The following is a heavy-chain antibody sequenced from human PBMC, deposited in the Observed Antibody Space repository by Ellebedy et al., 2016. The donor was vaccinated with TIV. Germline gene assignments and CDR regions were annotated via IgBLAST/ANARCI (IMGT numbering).Heavy chain of an antibody. CDR3: ARSYGDYHSD. D-gene: IGHD4-17*01. Sequence: SETLSLTCALYGGSFSDNYCTWLRQPPGKGLEWIGEINHGGSIIYNPSLESRVTISVDTSTNEFSLKVKSMTAADTAKYFCARSYGDYHSDWGQGTLVTVSS. J-gene: IGHJ4*02. CDR1: GGSFSDNY. V-gene: IGHV4-34*01. CDR2: INHGGSI.